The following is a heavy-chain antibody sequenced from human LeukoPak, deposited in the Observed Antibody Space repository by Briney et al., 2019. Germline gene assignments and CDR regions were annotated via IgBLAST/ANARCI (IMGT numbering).Heavy chain of an antibody. CDR2: ISYDGSNK. J-gene: IGHJ4*02. CDR3: ARDGLGYYGSGSPQNYFDY. D-gene: IGHD3-10*01. CDR1: GFAFSSYA. V-gene: IGHV3-30*04. Sequence: GRSRRLSCAASGFAFSSYAMHWVRQAPGKGLEWVAVISYDGSNKYYADSVKGRFTISRDNSKNTLYLQMNSLRAEDTAVYYCARDGLGYYGSGSPQNYFDYWGQGTLVTVSS.